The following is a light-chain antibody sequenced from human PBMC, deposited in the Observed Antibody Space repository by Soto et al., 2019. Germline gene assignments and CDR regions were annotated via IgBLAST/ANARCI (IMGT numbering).Light chain of an antibody. V-gene: IGKV3-11*01. CDR2: DAT. CDR3: QQRSNWPST. Sequence: EMVLTQSPATLPCSQGEKPPLSCRASQSVSSYLAWYQQKPGQAPRLLIYDATKRAPGIPARFTGSGSGTDFTLTISSLEPEDFAVYFCQQRSNWPSTFGGGTKVEI. CDR1: QSVSSY. J-gene: IGKJ4*01.